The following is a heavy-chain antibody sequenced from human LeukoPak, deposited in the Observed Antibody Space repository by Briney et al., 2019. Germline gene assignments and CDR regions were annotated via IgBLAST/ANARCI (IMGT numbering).Heavy chain of an antibody. CDR2: IKSKTDGGAT. CDR1: GFTFSNAW. J-gene: IGHJ4*02. Sequence: GGSLRLSCAASGFTFSNAWMSWVRQAPGKGLEWVGRIKSKTDGGATDYAAPVKGRFTISRDDSKNTLYLQMNSLKTEDTAVYYCTTGTGGLRYFDWLLYPLDYWGQGTLVTVSS. V-gene: IGHV3-15*01. D-gene: IGHD3-9*01. CDR3: TTGTGGLRYFDWLLYPLDY.